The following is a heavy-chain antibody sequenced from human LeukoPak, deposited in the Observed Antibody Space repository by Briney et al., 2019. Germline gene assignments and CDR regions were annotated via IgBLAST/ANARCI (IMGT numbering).Heavy chain of an antibody. D-gene: IGHD3-22*01. J-gene: IGHJ3*02. CDR1: GFTFSSYA. V-gene: IGHV3-64*01. CDR2: ISSNGGST. CDR3: ARSGYYYDSSGTPLDAFDI. Sequence: GGSLRLSCAASGFTFSSYAMHWVRQAPGKGLEYVSAISSNGGSTYYANSVKGRFTISRDNSKNTLYLQMGSLRAEDMAVYYCARSGYYYDSSGTPLDAFDIWGQGTMVTVSS.